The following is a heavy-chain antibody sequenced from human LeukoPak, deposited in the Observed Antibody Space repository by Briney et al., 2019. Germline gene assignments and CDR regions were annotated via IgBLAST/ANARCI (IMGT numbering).Heavy chain of an antibody. D-gene: IGHD5-18*01. CDR1: GYTFTSYY. V-gene: IGHV1-46*01. CDR2: INPSGGST. CDR3: ARDPNPYSYGFVTRYWFDP. J-gene: IGHJ5*02. Sequence: ASVKVSCKASGYTFTSYYMHWVRQAPGQGLEWMEIINPSGGSTSYAQKFQGRVTMTRDTSTSTAYMELSSLRSEDTAVYYCARDPNPYSYGFVTRYWFDPWGQGTLVTVTS.